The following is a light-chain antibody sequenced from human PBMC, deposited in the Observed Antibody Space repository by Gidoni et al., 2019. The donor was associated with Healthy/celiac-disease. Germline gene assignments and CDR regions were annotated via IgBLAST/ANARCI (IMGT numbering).Light chain of an antibody. CDR1: QSIINY. CDR2: AAS. J-gene: IGKJ2*01. CDR3: QQSYSTPYT. Sequence: DIQMTQSPSSLSASVGDRVTITCRASQSIINYLNWYQQKPGKAPKLLIYAASSLQSGVPSRFSGSGSGTDFTLTISSLHPEDFATYYCQQSYSTPYTFGQGTKLEIK. V-gene: IGKV1-39*01.